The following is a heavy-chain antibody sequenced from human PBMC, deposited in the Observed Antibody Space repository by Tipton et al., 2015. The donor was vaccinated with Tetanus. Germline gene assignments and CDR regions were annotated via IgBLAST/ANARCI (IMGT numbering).Heavy chain of an antibody. CDR3: ARAHCTDGVCNFDF. Sequence: QLVQSGGEVKKPGESLKISCKGSGYIFNNYWIGWVRQKPGKGLEWMGIIYPGDTDTRYSPSFQGQVTISVDKSINTAYLQWSSLKASDTSMFYCARAHCTDGVCNFDFWGQGALVTVAS. D-gene: IGHD2-8*01. V-gene: IGHV5-51*01. CDR2: IYPGDTDT. CDR1: GYIFNNYW. J-gene: IGHJ4*02.